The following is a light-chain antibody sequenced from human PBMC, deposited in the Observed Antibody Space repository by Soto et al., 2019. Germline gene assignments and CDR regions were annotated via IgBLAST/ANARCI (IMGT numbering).Light chain of an antibody. J-gene: IGKJ5*01. Sequence: DIQVTQSPSSVSASVGDTVTITCRASQSISTWLAWYQQKPGTVPKLLIYAASSLQSGVPSRFSGSGAGTEFTLTITSLQPEDFGTYYCQQGDSFPITFGQGTRLDIK. CDR3: QQGDSFPIT. CDR2: AAS. CDR1: QSISTW. V-gene: IGKV1-12*01.